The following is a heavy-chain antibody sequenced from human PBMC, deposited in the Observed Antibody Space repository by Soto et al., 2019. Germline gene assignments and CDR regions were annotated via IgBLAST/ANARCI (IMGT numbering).Heavy chain of an antibody. J-gene: IGHJ3*02. CDR2: IYAAGST. CDR3: ANDIFKTGATGVFDI. CDR1: GFTVSGNY. V-gene: IGHV3-66*01. D-gene: IGHD1-1*01. Sequence: EVQLVESGGGLVQPGGSLRLSCAASGFTVSGNYMSWVRQAPGQGLEWVSVIYAAGSTYYIDSVNGRFTISRDNSKNTLYLQMNSLRAEDTTVYYCANDIFKTGATGVFDIWGQGTRVTVSS.